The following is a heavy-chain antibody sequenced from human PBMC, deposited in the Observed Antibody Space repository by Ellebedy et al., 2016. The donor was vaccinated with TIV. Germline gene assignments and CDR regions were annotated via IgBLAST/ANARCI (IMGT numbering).Heavy chain of an antibody. D-gene: IGHD3-22*01. CDR2: ISYDGSNK. V-gene: IGHV3-30*18. CDR1: GFTFSSYG. J-gene: IGHJ4*02. Sequence: GESLKISXAASGFTFSSYGMHWVRQAPGKGLEWVAVISYDGSNKYYADSVKGRFTISRDNSKNTLYLQMNSLRAEDTAVYYCAKDPGPYYYDSSGYFDYWGQGTLVTVSS. CDR3: AKDPGPYYYDSSGYFDY.